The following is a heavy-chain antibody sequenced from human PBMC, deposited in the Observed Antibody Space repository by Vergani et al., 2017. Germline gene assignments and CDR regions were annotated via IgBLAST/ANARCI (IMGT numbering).Heavy chain of an antibody. CDR2: IIPILGIA. CDR1: GGTFSSYT. V-gene: IGHV1-69*02. Sequence: QVQLVQSGAEVKKPGSSVKVSCKASGGTFSSYTISWVRQAPRQGLEWMGRIIPILGIANYAQKFQGRVTITADKSTSTAYMELSSLRSEDTAVYYCASYYCSSTSCYSHYYYYYGMDVWGQGTTVTVSS. CDR3: ASYYCSSTSCYSHYYYYYGMDV. J-gene: IGHJ6*02. D-gene: IGHD2-2*02.